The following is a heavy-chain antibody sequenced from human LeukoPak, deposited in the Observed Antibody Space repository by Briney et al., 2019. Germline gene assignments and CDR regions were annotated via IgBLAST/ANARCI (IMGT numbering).Heavy chain of an antibody. CDR1: GGSISSGSYS. D-gene: IGHD5-12*01. J-gene: IGHJ4*02. CDR2: IFSNGTA. CDR3: ARQMVATSRKDY. Sequence: PSETLSLTCTASGGSISSGSYSWTWIRQPAGKGLEWIGRIFSNGTADYNPSLRGRATILSDMSEKKFSLKLSSVTAADTAVYYCARQMVATSRKDYWGQGTLVTVSS. V-gene: IGHV4-61*02.